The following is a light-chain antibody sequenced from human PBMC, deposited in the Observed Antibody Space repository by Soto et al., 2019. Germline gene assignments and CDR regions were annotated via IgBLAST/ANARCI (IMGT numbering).Light chain of an antibody. CDR2: DVS. Sequence: QSVLTQPASVSGSPGQSITISCTGTSSDVGGYIYVSWYQQHPGKAPKLMIYDVSNRPSGVSNRFSGSKSGYTASLTISGLQAEDEAYYYCSSYTSSSTVVFGGGTKLTVL. CDR3: SSYTSSSTVV. J-gene: IGLJ2*01. CDR1: SSDVGGYIY. V-gene: IGLV2-14*01.